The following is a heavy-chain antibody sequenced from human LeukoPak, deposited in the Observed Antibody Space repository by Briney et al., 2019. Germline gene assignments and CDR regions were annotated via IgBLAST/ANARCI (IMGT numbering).Heavy chain of an antibody. V-gene: IGHV3-7*01. CDR3: ARDRLNILTGYLDY. Sequence: GGSLRLSCAASGFTFSSYWMSWVRQAPGKGLEWVANIKQDGSEKYHVDSVKGRFTISRDNAKNSLYLQMNSLRAEDTAVYYCARDRLNILTGYLDYWGQGTLVTVSS. CDR1: GFTFSSYW. J-gene: IGHJ4*02. CDR2: IKQDGSEK. D-gene: IGHD3-9*01.